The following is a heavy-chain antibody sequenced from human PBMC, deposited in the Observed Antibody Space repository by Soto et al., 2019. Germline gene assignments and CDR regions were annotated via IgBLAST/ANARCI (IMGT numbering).Heavy chain of an antibody. Sequence: ASVKVSCKASGYIFTDYYIHWVRQAPGQGLEWMAWINPTSGGTNSARKFRGRVTMTTDTSTSTAHLELNGLTSDDTAVYFCATSGNSGNTGSFSIWGQGTKVTVSS. D-gene: IGHD5-12*01. CDR1: GYIFTDYY. CDR2: INPTSGGT. V-gene: IGHV1-2*07. J-gene: IGHJ3*02. CDR3: ATSGNSGNTGSFSI.